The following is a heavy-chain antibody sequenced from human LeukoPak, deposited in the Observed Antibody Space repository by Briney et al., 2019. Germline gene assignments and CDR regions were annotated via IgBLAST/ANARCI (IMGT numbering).Heavy chain of an antibody. CDR2: ISYDGSNK. J-gene: IGHJ3*02. D-gene: IGHD3-10*01. CDR1: GFTFSSYA. V-gene: IGHV3-30-3*01. Sequence: GGSLRLSCAASGFTFSSYAMHWVRQAPGKGLEWVAVISYDGSNKYYADSVKGRFTIFRDNSKNSLYLQMISLRAEDTAVYYCASFGSGSNLDAFDIWGQGTMVTVSS. CDR3: ASFGSGSNLDAFDI.